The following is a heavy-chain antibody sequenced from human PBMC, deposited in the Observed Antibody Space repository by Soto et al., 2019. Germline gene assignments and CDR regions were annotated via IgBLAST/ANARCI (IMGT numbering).Heavy chain of an antibody. Sequence: EVQLVESGGGLVQPGGSLRLSCTAAGFTFSRYYMQWVRQAPGKGLVWVSHINSDGTSTTLADSVKGRFTISRDNAKNTLYLQMNSRRVEDTAMYYCVRDNYGVDYWGRGTLVTVSS. CDR1: GFTFSRYY. CDR3: VRDNYGVDY. D-gene: IGHD3-16*01. CDR2: INSDGTST. V-gene: IGHV3-74*03. J-gene: IGHJ4*02.